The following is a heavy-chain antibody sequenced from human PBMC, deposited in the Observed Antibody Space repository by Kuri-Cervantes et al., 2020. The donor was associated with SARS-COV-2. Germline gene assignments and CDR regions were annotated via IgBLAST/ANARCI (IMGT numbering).Heavy chain of an antibody. J-gene: IGHJ2*01. Sequence: GGSLRLSCAASGFTFSSYAMHWVRQAPGKGLEWVAVISYDGSNKYYADSVKGRFTISRDNSKNTLYLQMNSLRAEDTAVYYCAKDRPDIADWYFDLWGRGTLVTVSS. D-gene: IGHD2-15*01. CDR2: ISYDGSNK. CDR3: AKDRPDIADWYFDL. CDR1: GFTFSSYA. V-gene: IGHV3-30-3*01.